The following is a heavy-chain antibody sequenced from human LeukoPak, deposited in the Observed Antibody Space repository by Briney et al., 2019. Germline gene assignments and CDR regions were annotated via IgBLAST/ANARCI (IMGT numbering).Heavy chain of an antibody. D-gene: IGHD3-10*01. Sequence: SETLSLTRTVSGGSISSSSYYWGWIRQPPGKGLEWIGSIYYSGSTYYNPSLKSRVTISVDTSKNQFSLKLSSVTAADTAVYYCARGSGYGSGGFDYWGQGTLVTVSS. CDR1: GGSISSSSYY. J-gene: IGHJ4*02. CDR2: IYYSGST. CDR3: ARGSGYGSGGFDY. V-gene: IGHV4-39*07.